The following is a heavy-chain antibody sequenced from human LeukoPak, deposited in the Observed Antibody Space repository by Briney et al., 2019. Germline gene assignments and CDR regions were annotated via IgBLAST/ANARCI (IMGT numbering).Heavy chain of an antibody. CDR3: ATEIGHYDILTGYYADINY. Sequence: SVKVSCKASGGTFSSYAISWVRQAPGQGLEWMGRIIPIFGTANYAQKFQGRVTITTDESTSTAYMELSSLRSEDTAVYYCATEIGHYDILTGYYADINYWGQGTLVTVSS. D-gene: IGHD3-9*01. V-gene: IGHV1-69*05. CDR2: IIPIFGTA. J-gene: IGHJ4*02. CDR1: GGTFSSYA.